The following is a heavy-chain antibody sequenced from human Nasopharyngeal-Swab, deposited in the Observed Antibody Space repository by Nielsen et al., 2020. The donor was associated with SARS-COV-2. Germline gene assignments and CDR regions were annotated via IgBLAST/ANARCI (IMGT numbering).Heavy chain of an antibody. Sequence: WIRQPPGKGLEWVGRIKSKTDGGTTDYAAPVKGRFTISRDDSKNTLYLQMNSLKTEDTAVYYCTTVRFHCSSTSCYRWFDPWGQGILVTVSS. V-gene: IGHV3-15*01. J-gene: IGHJ5*02. D-gene: IGHD2-2*01. CDR3: TTVRFHCSSTSCYRWFDP. CDR2: IKSKTDGGTT.